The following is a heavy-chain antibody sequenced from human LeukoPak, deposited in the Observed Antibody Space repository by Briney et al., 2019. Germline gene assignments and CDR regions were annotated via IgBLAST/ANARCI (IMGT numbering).Heavy chain of an antibody. J-gene: IGHJ4*02. Sequence: QPGGSLRLSCAASGFTFSRHWMHWVRQAPGKGLVWISRINSDASDTNCADFVKGRFTISRDNAKNTVYLQINSLRDEDTAVYYCARICSSTDCLIPDWGQGTLVTVSS. V-gene: IGHV3-74*01. CDR1: GFTFSRHW. CDR2: INSDASDT. D-gene: IGHD2-2*01. CDR3: ARICSSTDCLIPD.